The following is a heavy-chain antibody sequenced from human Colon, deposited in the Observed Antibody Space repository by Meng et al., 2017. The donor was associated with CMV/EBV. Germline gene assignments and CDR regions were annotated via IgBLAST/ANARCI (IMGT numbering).Heavy chain of an antibody. CDR3: ARDLKRGHNYYAMDI. V-gene: IGHV1-69*10. J-gene: IGHJ6*02. Sequence: SVKVSCKASGGTFSSYATSWVRQAPGQGLEWMGGSIPMFGIANYAQKFQGRVTITADKSTSTAYMELSSLRSEDTAVNYCARDLKRGHNYYAMDIWGQGTMVTVSS. CDR1: GGTFSSYA. CDR2: SIPMFGIA.